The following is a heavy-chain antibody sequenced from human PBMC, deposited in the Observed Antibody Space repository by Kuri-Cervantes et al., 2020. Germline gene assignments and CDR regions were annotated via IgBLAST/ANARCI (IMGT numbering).Heavy chain of an antibody. V-gene: IGHV4-38-2*01. CDR3: ARRGRDYYYYYMDV. J-gene: IGHJ6*03. Sequence: IGTIHHSGSTYYDPSLPTRVARSVDASESQFSLRPSSVTAADTAVYYCARRGRDYYYYYMDVWGKGTTVTDSS. CDR2: IHHSGST.